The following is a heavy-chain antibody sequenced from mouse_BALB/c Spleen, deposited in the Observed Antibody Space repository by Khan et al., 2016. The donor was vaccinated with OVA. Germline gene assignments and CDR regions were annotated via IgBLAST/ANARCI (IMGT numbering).Heavy chain of an antibody. Sequence: QVQLQQSGAELAKPGASVKMSCKASGYTFTSYWMHWIKQRPGQGLEWIGYINPTSGYTDYNQKFKDKAILTADKSYSTAYMQLSSLTSDDSAVYYCARDRIDYWGQGTALTVSS. V-gene: IGHV1-7*01. CDR3: ARDRIDY. CDR2: INPTSGYT. J-gene: IGHJ2*01. CDR1: GYTFTSYW.